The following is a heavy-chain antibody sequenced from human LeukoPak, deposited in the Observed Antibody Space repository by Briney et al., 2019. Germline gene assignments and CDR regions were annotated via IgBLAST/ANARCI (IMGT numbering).Heavy chain of an antibody. D-gene: IGHD3-9*01. V-gene: IGHV4-39*02. Sequence: SETLSLTCIVSDDSTSGSHSWGWIRQPPGKGLEWIGSIYYSGSTYYNPSLKSRVTISVDTSKNQFSLRLTSVTAADTAVYYCARELRYFDERDAFDIWGQGTMVTVSS. J-gene: IGHJ3*02. CDR2: IYYSGST. CDR1: DDSTSGSHS. CDR3: ARELRYFDERDAFDI.